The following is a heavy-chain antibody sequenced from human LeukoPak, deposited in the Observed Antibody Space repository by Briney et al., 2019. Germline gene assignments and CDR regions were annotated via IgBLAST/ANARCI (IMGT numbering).Heavy chain of an antibody. J-gene: IGHJ3*02. Sequence: VKPSETLSLTCTVSGGSISSYYWSWIRQPAGKGLEWIGRIYTSGSTNYNPSLKSRVTMSVDTSKNQFSLKLSSVTAADTAVYYCARVGSGSRFDAFDIWGQGTMVTVSS. CDR1: GGSISSYY. CDR2: IYTSGST. V-gene: IGHV4-4*07. D-gene: IGHD1-26*01. CDR3: ARVGSGSRFDAFDI.